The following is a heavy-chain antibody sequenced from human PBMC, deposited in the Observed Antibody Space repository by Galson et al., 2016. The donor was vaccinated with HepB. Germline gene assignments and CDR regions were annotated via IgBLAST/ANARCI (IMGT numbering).Heavy chain of an antibody. CDR2: IYYDGSKK. CDR1: GFTFSTYA. CDR3: ARDGRVREWLKKFYYYVMDV. J-gene: IGHJ6*01. Sequence: SLRLSCAASGFTFSTYAMHWVRQAPGKGLKWVAFIYYDGSKKYYADSVKGRFTISRDNSKNTLYLQMNSRRAEDTAAYYCARDGRVREWLKKFYYYVMDVWGQGTTVTVSS. D-gene: IGHD3-3*01. V-gene: IGHV3-30*03.